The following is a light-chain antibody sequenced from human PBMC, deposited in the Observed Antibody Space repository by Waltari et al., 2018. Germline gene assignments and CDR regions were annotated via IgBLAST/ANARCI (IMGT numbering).Light chain of an antibody. CDR1: QSIGKY. Sequence: VLTQSPGTLSLSPGDRATLSCRASQSIGKYLVWYQQRPGQAPRLLIYAASTRATGIPDRFSGSGYGTDFSLTISRLEPEDFAVYYCQNHERLPATFGQGTKVEIK. CDR3: QNHERLPAT. V-gene: IGKV3-20*01. CDR2: AAS. J-gene: IGKJ1*01.